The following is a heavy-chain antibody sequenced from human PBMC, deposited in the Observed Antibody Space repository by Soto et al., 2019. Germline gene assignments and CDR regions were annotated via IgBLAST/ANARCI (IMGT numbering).Heavy chain of an antibody. D-gene: IGHD3-22*01. CDR3: ARDYYYDSSGYLAL. J-gene: IGHJ4*02. CDR1: GGSISSGGYY. Sequence: SETLSLTCTVSGGSISSGGYYWSWIRQHPGKGLEWIGYIYYSGSTYYNPSLKSRVTISVDTSKNQFSLKLSSVTAADTAVYYCARDYYYDSSGYLALWGQGTLVTVSS. V-gene: IGHV4-31*03. CDR2: IYYSGST.